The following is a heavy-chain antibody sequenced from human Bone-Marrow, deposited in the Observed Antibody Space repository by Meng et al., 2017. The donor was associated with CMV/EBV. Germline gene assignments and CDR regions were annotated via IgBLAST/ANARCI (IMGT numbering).Heavy chain of an antibody. D-gene: IGHD6-13*01. CDR3: ARDRGAATFDY. Sequence: QVQLVQSVAGGKKPGCAVKHSCKTSGGTFSSYAISWVRQAPGQGLEWMGGIIPIFGTANYAQKFQGRVSITAYESTSTAYMELSSLRSEDTAVYYCARDRGAATFDYWGQGTLVTVSS. CDR2: IIPIFGTA. CDR1: GGTFSSYA. V-gene: IGHV1-69*01. J-gene: IGHJ4*02.